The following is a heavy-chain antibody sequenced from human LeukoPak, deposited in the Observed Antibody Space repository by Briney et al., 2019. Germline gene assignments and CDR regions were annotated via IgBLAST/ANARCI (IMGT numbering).Heavy chain of an antibody. CDR2: INPSGGST. J-gene: IGHJ4*02. D-gene: IGHD4-17*01. V-gene: IGHV1-46*01. CDR1: GYTFTSYY. Sequence: GASVKVSCKASGYTFTSYYMHWVRQAPGQGLEWMGIINPSGGSTIYTQKFQGRVTMTRDTSTSTVYMELSSLRSKDTAVYYCARSRATVTTSIYYFDYWGQGTLVTVSS. CDR3: ARSRATVTTSIYYFDY.